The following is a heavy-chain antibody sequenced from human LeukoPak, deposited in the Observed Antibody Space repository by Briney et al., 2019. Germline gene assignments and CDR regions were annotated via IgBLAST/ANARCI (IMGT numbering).Heavy chain of an antibody. D-gene: IGHD5-12*01. V-gene: IGHV4-59*01. CDR3: AREGGYSGYFGLRSFDL. J-gene: IGHJ2*01. CDR1: GGSISGYY. CDR2: IYYSGTT. Sequence: PSETLSLTCIVSGGSISGYYWSWIRQPPGKGLEWIGFIYYSGTTNYNPSLKSRVTISVDTSKSQFSLSLNSVTAADTAVYYCAREGGYSGYFGLRSFDLWGRGTLVTVSS.